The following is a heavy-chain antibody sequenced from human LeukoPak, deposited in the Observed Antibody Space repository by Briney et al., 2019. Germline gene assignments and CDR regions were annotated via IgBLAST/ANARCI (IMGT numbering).Heavy chain of an antibody. CDR2: ISWNSGSI. Sequence: GGSLRLSCSASGFTFSSYAMHWVRQAPGKGLEWVSGISWNSGSIGYADSVKGRFTISRDNAKNSLYLQMNSLRAEDMALYYCAKGMDYGSGRLGGDAFDIWGQGTMVTVSS. J-gene: IGHJ3*02. CDR3: AKGMDYGSGRLGGDAFDI. CDR1: GFTFSSYA. V-gene: IGHV3-9*03. D-gene: IGHD3-10*01.